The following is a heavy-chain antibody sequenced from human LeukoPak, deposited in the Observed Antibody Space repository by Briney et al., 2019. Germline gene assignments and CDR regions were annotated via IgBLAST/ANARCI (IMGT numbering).Heavy chain of an antibody. D-gene: IGHD5-12*01. CDR2: VENTGST. J-gene: IGHJ4*02. CDR3: ARAVGDSGHGRYFDY. CDR1: GGSISNY. V-gene: IGHV4-59*01. Sequence: SETLSLTCTVSGGSISNYWSWIRQPPGKGLEWIVNVENTGSTNYNPSLESRVTISVDTSKNHFSLRLSSVTAADTAVYYCARAVGDSGHGRYFDYWGQGTLVTVSS.